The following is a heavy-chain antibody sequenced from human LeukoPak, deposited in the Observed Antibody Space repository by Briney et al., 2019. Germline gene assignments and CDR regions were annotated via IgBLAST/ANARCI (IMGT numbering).Heavy chain of an antibody. V-gene: IGHV4-61*02. Sequence: SQTLSLTCTVSGGSISSGSYYWSWIRQPAGKGLEWIGRIYTSGSTNYNPSLKSRVTISVDTSKNQFSLKLSSVTAADTAVYYWARVLQRAFFDYWGQGTLVTVSS. J-gene: IGHJ4*02. CDR2: IYTSGST. CDR1: GGSISSGSYY. CDR3: ARVLQRAFFDY. D-gene: IGHD3-3*02.